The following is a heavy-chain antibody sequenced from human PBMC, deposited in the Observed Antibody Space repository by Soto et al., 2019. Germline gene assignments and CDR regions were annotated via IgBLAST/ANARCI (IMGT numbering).Heavy chain of an antibody. Sequence: QVQLVQSGAEVRKPGSSVTVSCKASGGTCSNYAISWVRQAPGQGLEWMGGIIPIVGTGSDAQKFPGSVTMTADEPTTTAYMELSSLRFEDTAVYSCARVVILVPTASTHYYYPMDVWGPGTTVTVSS. V-gene: IGHV1-69*01. J-gene: IGHJ6*02. CDR3: ARVVILVPTASTHYYYPMDV. D-gene: IGHD2-2*01. CDR1: GGTCSNYA. CDR2: IIPIVGTG.